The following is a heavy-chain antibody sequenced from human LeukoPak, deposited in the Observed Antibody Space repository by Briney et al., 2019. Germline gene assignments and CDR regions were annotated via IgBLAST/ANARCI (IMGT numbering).Heavy chain of an antibody. CDR2: IHHSGPT. D-gene: IGHD6-13*01. J-gene: IGHJ5*02. V-gene: IGHV4-38-2*01. CDR3: ARAAAADPKNWFDP. CDR1: GYSINSGHY. Sequence: SETLSLTCAVSGYSINSGHYWGWIRQPPGKGLEWIGSIHHSGPTYYNPSLKSRVTISGDTSKNQFSLKLTSVTATGTAVYYCARAAAADPKNWFDPWGQGTLVTVSS.